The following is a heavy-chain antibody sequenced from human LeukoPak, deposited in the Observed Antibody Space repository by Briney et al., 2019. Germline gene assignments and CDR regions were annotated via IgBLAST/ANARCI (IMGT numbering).Heavy chain of an antibody. J-gene: IGHJ1*01. D-gene: IGHD1-26*01. CDR2: MNGNSGDT. V-gene: IGHV1-8*01. Sequence: ASVKVSCKTSGFTLTIYDINWVRQATGQGLEWMGWMNGNSGDTGYAQKFQGRVTMTRNTSISTAYMELSNLRSEDTAVYYCVRGRFIAGAGDWGQGTPFTVPS. CDR3: VRGRFIAGAGD. CDR1: GFTLTIYD.